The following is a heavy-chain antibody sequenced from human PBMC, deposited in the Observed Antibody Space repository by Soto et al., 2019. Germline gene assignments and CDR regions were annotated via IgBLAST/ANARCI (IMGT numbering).Heavy chain of an antibody. CDR2: IYDTGST. V-gene: IGHV4-59*08. J-gene: IGHJ4*02. CDR1: GGSISNNY. Sequence: QVQLQESGPGLVKPSETLSLTCTVSGGSISNNYWSWIRQPPGKGLEWIGYIYDTGSTKYNPSLTSSVTRSGGTSKNQFSLKLTSVTAAGTAVYYCARHGYGPALSGSWDYWGQGTLVSVSS. D-gene: IGHD3-16*01. CDR3: ARHGYGPALSGSWDY.